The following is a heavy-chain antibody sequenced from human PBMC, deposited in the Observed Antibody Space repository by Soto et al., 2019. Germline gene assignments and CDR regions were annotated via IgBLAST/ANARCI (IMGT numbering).Heavy chain of an antibody. D-gene: IGHD2-21*01. CDR2: IFYSGST. Sequence: SETLSLTCTVFSGSMSSGGYYWSWIRQHPGRGLEWIGYIFYSGSTQYNPSLKSRVIISVDTSKNQFSLKLSAVTAADTAVYYCARANSKYYYFAIDVWGQGTTVT. V-gene: IGHV4-31*03. J-gene: IGHJ6*02. CDR1: SGSMSSGGYY. CDR3: ARANSKYYYFAIDV.